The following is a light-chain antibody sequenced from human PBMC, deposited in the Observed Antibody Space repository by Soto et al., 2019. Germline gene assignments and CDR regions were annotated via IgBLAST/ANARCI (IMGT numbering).Light chain of an antibody. V-gene: IGLV2-14*03. CDR1: SSDVGGYNY. CDR3: SSYTSSSVYV. J-gene: IGLJ1*01. Sequence: QSVLTQPASVSGSPGQSITISCTGTSSDVGGYNYVSWYQHHPGKAPKLMIYDVSNRPSGVSNRFSGSKSGNTASLTISGLQAEDEADYYCSSYTSSSVYVFGTGTKVTVL. CDR2: DVS.